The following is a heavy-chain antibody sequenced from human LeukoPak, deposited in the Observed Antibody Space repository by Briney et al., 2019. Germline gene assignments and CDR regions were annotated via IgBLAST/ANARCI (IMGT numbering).Heavy chain of an antibody. Sequence: PGGSLRLSCAASGFAFSSYGMSWVRQAPGKGLEWVSAISGSGGSTYYADSVKGRFTISRDNSKNTLYLQMNSLRAEDTAVYYCAKEYGVRGVIAYFDYWGQGTLVTVSS. J-gene: IGHJ4*02. D-gene: IGHD3-10*01. CDR3: AKEYGVRGVIAYFDY. V-gene: IGHV3-23*01. CDR1: GFAFSSYG. CDR2: ISGSGGST.